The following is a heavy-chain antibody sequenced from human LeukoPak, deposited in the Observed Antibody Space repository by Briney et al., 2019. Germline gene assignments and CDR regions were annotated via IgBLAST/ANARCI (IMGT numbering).Heavy chain of an antibody. Sequence: PSETLSLTCAVYGGSFSGYYWSWIRQPPGKGLEWIGEIDHSGSTNYNPSLKSRVTISVDTSKNQFSLKLSSVTAADTAVYYCARRPYYYGSGSYYNWFDPWGQGTLVTVSS. J-gene: IGHJ5*02. D-gene: IGHD3-10*01. CDR2: IDHSGST. CDR3: ARRPYYYGSGSYYNWFDP. V-gene: IGHV4-34*01. CDR1: GGSFSGYY.